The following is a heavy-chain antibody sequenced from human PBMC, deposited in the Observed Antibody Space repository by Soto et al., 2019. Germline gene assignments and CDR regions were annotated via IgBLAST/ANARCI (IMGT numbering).Heavy chain of an antibody. CDR3: AKVKTWTFLDY. D-gene: IGHD3-16*01. CDR2: ISDSGGSL. V-gene: IGHV3-23*01. J-gene: IGHJ4*02. Sequence: EVQLLESGGGLVQPGGSLRLFCAASGFTFSSYATSWVRQAPGKGLEWVSSISDSGGSLYYADSVRGRFTVSRDNSKNTLYLQMNSLRAEDTAVYYCAKVKTWTFLDYWGQGTLVTVSS. CDR1: GFTFSSYA.